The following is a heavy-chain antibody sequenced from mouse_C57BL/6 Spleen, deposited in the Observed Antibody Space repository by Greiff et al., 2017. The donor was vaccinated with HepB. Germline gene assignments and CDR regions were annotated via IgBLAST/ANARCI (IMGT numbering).Heavy chain of an antibody. CDR2: IYPGNSDT. CDR1: GYTFTSYW. V-gene: IGHV1-5*01. CDR3: TRRWGNYFPWFAY. D-gene: IGHD2-1*01. J-gene: IGHJ3*01. Sequence: VQLQQSGTVLARPGASVKMSCKTSGYTFTSYWMHWVKQRPGQGLEWIGAIYPGNSDTSYNQKFKGKAKLPAVTSASTAYLELSSLTNEDSAVDYCTRRWGNYFPWFAYWGQGTLVTVSA.